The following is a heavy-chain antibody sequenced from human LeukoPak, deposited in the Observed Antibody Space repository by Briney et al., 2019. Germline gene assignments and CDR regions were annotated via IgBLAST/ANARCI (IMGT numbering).Heavy chain of an antibody. V-gene: IGHV4-59*08. Sequence: SETLSLTCTASGGSISNYYWSWIRQPPGKGLEWIGHIYYSGASKYNPSHKARTTISVHTSKNQFSLMLSSVTAADTAVYYCARFGITVVRGGKYYFDYWGQGTLVTVSS. J-gene: IGHJ4*02. CDR1: GGSISNYY. CDR2: IYYSGAS. D-gene: IGHD3-10*01. CDR3: ARFGITVVRGGKYYFDY.